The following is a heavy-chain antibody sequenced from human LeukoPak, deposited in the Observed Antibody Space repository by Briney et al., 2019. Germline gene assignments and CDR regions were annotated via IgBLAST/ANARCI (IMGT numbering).Heavy chain of an antibody. CDR2: TSSSSSYI. J-gene: IGHJ4*02. D-gene: IGHD3-10*01. CDR1: GFTFSSYS. CDR3: RGVRTHYSYFAWDYFDY. Sequence: EGSLRLSCAASGFTFSSYSMNWVRQAPGKGLEWVSSTSSSSSYIYYADSVKGRFTTSRDNAKNSLYLQMNSLRAEDTAVYYCRGVRTHYSYFAWDYFDYWGQGTLVTVSS. V-gene: IGHV3-21*01.